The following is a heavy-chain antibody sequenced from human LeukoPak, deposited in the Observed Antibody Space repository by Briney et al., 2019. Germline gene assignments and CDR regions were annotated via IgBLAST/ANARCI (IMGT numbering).Heavy chain of an antibody. CDR3: ARQPSSWFTSFDS. Sequence: PSETLSLTCTVSGGSLSSYFWSWLRQPPGKGLEWIAYIYYSGSTNYNPSLKSRVTISVDTSKNQFSLKLSSVTAADTAVYYCARQPSSWFTSFDSWGQGTLGTVSS. CDR2: IYYSGST. V-gene: IGHV4-59*01. D-gene: IGHD6-13*01. CDR1: GGSLSSYF. J-gene: IGHJ4*02.